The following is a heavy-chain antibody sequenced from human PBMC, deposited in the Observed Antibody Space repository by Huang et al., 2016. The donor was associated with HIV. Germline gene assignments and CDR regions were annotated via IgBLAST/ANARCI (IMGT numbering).Heavy chain of an antibody. D-gene: IGHD2-21*01. CDR2: LAPEHGET. CDR1: GYTLTELS. V-gene: IGHV1-24*01. CDR3: AAGYDTYYDI. Sequence: QVQLVQSGAEVKKPGASVKVSCKVSGYTLTELSIPWVRQAPGKGLEWMVGLAPEHGETIYAQNFQGRVTMTEDTSTDTAYMELHSLRPEDMAVYYCAAGYDTYYDIWGQGTMVIASS. J-gene: IGHJ3*02.